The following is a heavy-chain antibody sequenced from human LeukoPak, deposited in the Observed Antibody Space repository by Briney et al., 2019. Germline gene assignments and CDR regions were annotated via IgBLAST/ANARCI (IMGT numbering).Heavy chain of an antibody. CDR1: GYTFTGYY. CDR3: AGVYYDSSGYSAPFDY. D-gene: IGHD3-22*01. V-gene: IGHV1-2*02. J-gene: IGHJ4*02. CDR2: SNPNSGGT. Sequence: GASVNVSFKASGYTFTGYYMHWVRQAPGQGLEWMGWSNPNSGGTNYAQKFQGRVTMTRDTSISTAYMELSRLRSDDTAVYYCAGVYYDSSGYSAPFDYWGQGTLVTVSS.